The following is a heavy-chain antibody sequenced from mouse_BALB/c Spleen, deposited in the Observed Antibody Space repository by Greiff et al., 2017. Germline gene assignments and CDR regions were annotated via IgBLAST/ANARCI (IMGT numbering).Heavy chain of an antibody. V-gene: IGHV2-6-7*01. CDR2: IWGDGST. J-gene: IGHJ4*01. CDR3: ARDRGSYGFPHYYAMDY. D-gene: IGHD1-1*01. CDR1: GFSLTGYG. Sequence: QVQLKESGPGLGAPSQSLSIRCTVSGFSLTGYGVNWGRQPPGKGLEWLGMIWGDGSTDYNSALKSRLSISKDNSKSQVFLKMNSLQTDDTARYYCARDRGSYGFPHYYAMDYWGQGTSVTVSS.